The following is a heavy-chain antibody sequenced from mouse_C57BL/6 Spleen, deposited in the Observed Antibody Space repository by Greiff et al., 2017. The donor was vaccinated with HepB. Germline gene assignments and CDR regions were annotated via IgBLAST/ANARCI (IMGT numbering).Heavy chain of an antibody. CDR1: GYTFTDYN. D-gene: IGHD1-1*01. CDR2: INPNNGGT. V-gene: IGHV1-22*01. CDR3: ARWNYYGSSLDY. J-gene: IGHJ2*01. Sequence: VQLQQSGPELVKPGASVKMSCKASGYTFTDYNMHWVKQSHGKSLEWIGYINPNNGGTSYNQKFKGKATLTVNKSSSTAYMELRSLTSEDSAVYYCARWNYYGSSLDYWGQGTTLTVSS.